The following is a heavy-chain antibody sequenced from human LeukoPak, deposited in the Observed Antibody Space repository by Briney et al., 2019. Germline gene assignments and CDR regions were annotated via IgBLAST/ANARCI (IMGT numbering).Heavy chain of an antibody. D-gene: IGHD3-22*01. Sequence: PGGSLRLXCAASGFTFSSYSMNWGRQAPGKGLEWISSISSSRSYIYYADSVKGRFTISRDNAKNSLYLQMHSLRAEDTAVYYCARENYYDSSGYGNFDYWGQGTLVTVSS. V-gene: IGHV3-21*01. CDR1: GFTFSSYS. J-gene: IGHJ4*02. CDR3: ARENYYDSSGYGNFDY. CDR2: ISSSRSYI.